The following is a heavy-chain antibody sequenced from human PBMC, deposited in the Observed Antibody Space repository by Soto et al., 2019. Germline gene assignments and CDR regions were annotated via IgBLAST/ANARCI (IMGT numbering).Heavy chain of an antibody. V-gene: IGHV3-33*01. D-gene: IGHD3-10*01. J-gene: IGHJ6*02. CDR2: IWYDGSNK. CDR3: ARDVLVVNYYGSNYGMDV. CDR1: GFTFSSYG. Sequence: PGGSLRLSCAASGFTFSSYGMHWVRQAPGKGLEWVAVIWYDGSNKYYADSVKGRFTISRDNSKNTLYLQMNSLRAEDTAVYYCARDVLVVNYYGSNYGMDVWGQGTTVTVSS.